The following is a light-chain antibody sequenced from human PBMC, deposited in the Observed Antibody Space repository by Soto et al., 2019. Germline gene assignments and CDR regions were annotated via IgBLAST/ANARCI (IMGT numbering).Light chain of an antibody. CDR3: SAHASGSTL. CDR1: SSDVGGYNY. Sequence: QSALTQPASVSGSPGQSITISCTGTSSDVGGYNYVSWYQQHPGKAPKLMIYDVSNRPSGVSNRFSGSKSGNTASLTISGLQAEDEADYFCSAHASGSTLFGGGTKLTVL. J-gene: IGLJ2*01. CDR2: DVS. V-gene: IGLV2-14*01.